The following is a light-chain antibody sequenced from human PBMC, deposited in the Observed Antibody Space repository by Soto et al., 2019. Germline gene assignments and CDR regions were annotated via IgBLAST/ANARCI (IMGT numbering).Light chain of an antibody. CDR1: KSDIGGYHY. Sequence: QSALTQPASVSGSPGQSVTISCTGTKSDIGGYHYVSWYQQHPDKAPKLMIYEVTNRPSGVSNRFSGSKSGNTASLTISGLQAEDEADYYCSSYISSSNYVVFGGGTKLTVL. J-gene: IGLJ2*01. CDR2: EVT. V-gene: IGLV2-14*01. CDR3: SSYISSSNYVV.